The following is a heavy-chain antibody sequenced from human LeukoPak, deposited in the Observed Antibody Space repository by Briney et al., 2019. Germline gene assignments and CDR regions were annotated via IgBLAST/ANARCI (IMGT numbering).Heavy chain of an antibody. J-gene: IGHJ4*02. V-gene: IGHV4-59*01. Sequence: SETLSLTCTVSGGSIGSYYWSWIRQPPGKGLEWIGYIYYSGSTNYNPSLKSRVTISVDTSKNQFSLKLSSVTAADTAVYYCARVGLAAAAADYWGQGTLVTVSS. CDR3: ARVGLAAAAADY. CDR1: GGSIGSYY. D-gene: IGHD6-13*01. CDR2: IYYSGST.